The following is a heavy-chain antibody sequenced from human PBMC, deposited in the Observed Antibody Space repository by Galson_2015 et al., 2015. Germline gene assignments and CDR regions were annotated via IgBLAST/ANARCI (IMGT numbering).Heavy chain of an antibody. CDR3: ARDIRLLRFVGWFDP. CDR1: GGSISSYY. D-gene: IGHD2-15*01. CDR2: VYYSGST. V-gene: IGHV4-59*12. Sequence: TLSLTCTVSGGSISSYYWSWIRQPPGKGLEWIGYVYYSGSTNYNPSLKSRVTISVDTSKNQFSLKLSSATAADTAVYYCARDIRLLRFVGWFDPWGQGTLVTVSS. J-gene: IGHJ5*02.